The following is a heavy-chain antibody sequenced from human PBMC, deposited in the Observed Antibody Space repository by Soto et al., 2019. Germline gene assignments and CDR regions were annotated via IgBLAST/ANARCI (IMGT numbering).Heavy chain of an antibody. CDR3: AKQKRPGSTVRGFTNDGFDI. V-gene: IGHV3-23*01. D-gene: IGHD3-16*01. CDR2: ISGSGSST. Sequence: EVQLLESGGGLVQPGGSRRLSCEASELTFSNYALSWVRQAPGKGPEWVSGISGSGSSTYYADSVRGRFTISRDNSQNTLYLQMGRLRVEDTAIYYCAKQKRPGSTVRGFTNDGFDIWGQGTMVIVSA. J-gene: IGHJ3*02. CDR1: ELTFSNYA.